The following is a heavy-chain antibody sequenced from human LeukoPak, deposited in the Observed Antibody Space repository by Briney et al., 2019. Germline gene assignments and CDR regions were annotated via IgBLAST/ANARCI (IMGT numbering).Heavy chain of an antibody. V-gene: IGHV3-7*04. J-gene: IGHJ4*02. CDR3: ARVQRGIAVALDY. CDR2: IKQDASEK. Sequence: GGSLRLSCEASGFTFSTYWMTWVRQAPGRGLEWVANIKQDASEKYYVDSVKGRLTISRDNAKKSLYLQMNSLRAEDTAVYYCARVQRGIAVALDYWGQGTLATVSS. CDR1: GFTFSTYW. D-gene: IGHD6-19*01.